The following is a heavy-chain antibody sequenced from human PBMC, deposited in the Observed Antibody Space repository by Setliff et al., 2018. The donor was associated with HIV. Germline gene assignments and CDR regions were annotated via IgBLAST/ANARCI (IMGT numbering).Heavy chain of an antibody. CDR1: GFSFSDAW. J-gene: IGHJ3*01. Sequence: GGSLRLSCAASGFSFSDAWMKWVRQAPGKGLEWVGRIKSEFDGGTTDYAATVRGRFTFSRDDSKDTLYLQMNSLKIEDTGTYYCVTDEKVAFDVWGQGTKVTVSS. CDR2: IKSEFDGGTT. CDR3: VTDEKVAFDV. V-gene: IGHV3-15*07.